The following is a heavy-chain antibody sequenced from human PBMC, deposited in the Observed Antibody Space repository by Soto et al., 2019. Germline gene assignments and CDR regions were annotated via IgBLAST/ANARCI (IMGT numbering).Heavy chain of an antibody. Sequence: QVQLVQSGAEVKKPGASVKVSCKASGYTFTSYGISWVRQAPGQGLEWMGWISAYNGNTNYAQKLQGRVTMTTDTSTSTGYMEQRSLRSDDTAVYYCAKMGYDSSGYLLPAYWGQGTLVTVSS. CDR1: GYTFTSYG. CDR2: ISAYNGNT. CDR3: AKMGYDSSGYLLPAY. J-gene: IGHJ4*02. D-gene: IGHD3-22*01. V-gene: IGHV1-18*01.